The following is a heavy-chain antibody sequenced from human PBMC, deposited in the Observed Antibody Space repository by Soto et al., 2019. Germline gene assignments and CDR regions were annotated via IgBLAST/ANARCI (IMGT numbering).Heavy chain of an antibody. J-gene: IGHJ4*02. V-gene: IGHV4-39*01. CDR2: IDYSGST. CDR3: ARHPRYCSGGSCYSGSYNC. Sequence: QLQLQESGPGLVKPSETLSLTCTVSGGSISSTNYYWGWIRQPPGKGLEWIGSIDYSGSTYYNPSLKSRVTVSVDTSKNQFSLKLDSVTAADTSVYYCARHPRYCSGGSCYSGSYNCWGQGTLVTVSS. D-gene: IGHD2-15*01. CDR1: GGSISSTNYY.